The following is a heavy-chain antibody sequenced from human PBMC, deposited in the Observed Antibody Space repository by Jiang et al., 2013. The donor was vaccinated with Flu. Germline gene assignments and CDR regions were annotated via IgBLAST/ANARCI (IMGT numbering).Heavy chain of an antibody. J-gene: IGHJ5*02. CDR2: TYYRSKWYN. Sequence: QTLSLTCAISGDSVSSNSAAWNWIRQSPSRGLEWLGRTYYRSKWYNDYAVSVKSRITINPDTSKNQFSLQLSSVTPEDTAVYYCARVAWNGLIHWFDPWGQGTLVTVSS. D-gene: IGHD1-1*01. V-gene: IGHV6-1*01. CDR3: ARVAWNGLIHWFDP. CDR1: GDSVSSNSAA.